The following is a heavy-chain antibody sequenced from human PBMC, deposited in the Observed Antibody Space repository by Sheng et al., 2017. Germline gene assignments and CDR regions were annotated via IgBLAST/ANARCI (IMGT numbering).Heavy chain of an antibody. CDR2: IHSGGNT. V-gene: IGHV3-66*01. J-gene: IGHJ3*01. CDR1: GFTISSNY. CDR3: ARSEPVVDASQRHASDS. D-gene: IGHD2-15*01. Sequence: EVQMVESGGGLVQPGGSLRLSCAASGFTISSNYMSWVRQAPGKGLEWVSLIHSGGNTYYADSVKGRFTISRDNSKNTLYLQMNSLRVEDTAVYSCARSEPVVDASQRHASDSWGQGTMVTVSS.